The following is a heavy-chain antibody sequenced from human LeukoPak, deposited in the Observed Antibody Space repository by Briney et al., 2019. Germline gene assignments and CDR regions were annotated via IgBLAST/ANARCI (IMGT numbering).Heavy chain of an antibody. CDR3: ARPPRGYCSSTSCHSYAYFQH. Sequence: ASVKVSCKASGYTFTGYYMHWVRQAPGQGLEWMGWINPNSGGTNYAQKFQGRVTMTRDTSISTAYMELSRLRSDDTAVYYCARPPRGYCSSTSCHSYAYFQHWGQGTLVTDSS. CDR2: INPNSGGT. D-gene: IGHD2-2*02. V-gene: IGHV1-2*02. CDR1: GYTFTGYY. J-gene: IGHJ1*01.